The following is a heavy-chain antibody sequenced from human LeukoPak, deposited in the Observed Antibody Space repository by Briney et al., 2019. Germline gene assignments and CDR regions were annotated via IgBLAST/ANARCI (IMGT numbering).Heavy chain of an antibody. CDR2: IYYSGST. V-gene: IGHV4-59*01. Sequence: SETLSLTCTVSGGSISSYYWSWIRQPPGKGLEWIGYIYYSGSTNYNPSLKSRVTISVDTSKNQFSLKLSSVTAADTAVYYCARLRWYQVVYFDYWGQGTLVTVSS. D-gene: IGHD4-23*01. CDR3: ARLRWYQVVYFDY. J-gene: IGHJ4*02. CDR1: GGSISSYY.